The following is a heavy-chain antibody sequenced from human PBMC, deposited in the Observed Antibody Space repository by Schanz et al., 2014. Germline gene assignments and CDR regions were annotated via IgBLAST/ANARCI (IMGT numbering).Heavy chain of an antibody. CDR3: AKSQGSSFDS. J-gene: IGHJ4*02. V-gene: IGHV3-23*01. Sequence: EVHLLESGGGLVQPGGSLRLSCAASGFSFGTYAMSWVRQAPGKGLEWVSSFNDGGVNKYYADSVKGRFTISSDNSKSTLYLQMSSLRAEDTAVYYCAKSQGSSFDSWGQGTLVTASS. CDR1: GFSFGTYA. CDR2: FNDGGVNK. D-gene: IGHD6-13*01.